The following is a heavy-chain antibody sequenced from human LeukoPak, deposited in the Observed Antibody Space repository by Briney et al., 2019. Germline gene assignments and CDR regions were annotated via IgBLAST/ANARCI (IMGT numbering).Heavy chain of an antibody. CDR2: IYYSGST. D-gene: IGHD6-13*01. J-gene: IGHJ4*02. Sequence: PSETLSLTCTVSGGSISSYYWSWIRQPPGKGLEWIGYIYYSGSTNCNPSLKSRVTISVDTSKNQFSLKLSSVTAADTAVYYCARSYSSSWSFDYWGQGTLVTVSS. CDR1: GGSISSYY. CDR3: ARSYSSSWSFDY. V-gene: IGHV4-59*01.